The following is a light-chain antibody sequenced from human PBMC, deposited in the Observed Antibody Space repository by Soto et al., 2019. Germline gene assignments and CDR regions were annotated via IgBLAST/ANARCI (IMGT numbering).Light chain of an antibody. CDR1: SSDVGGYNY. J-gene: IGLJ2*01. Sequence: QSALTQPASVSGSPGQWITISCTGTSSDVGGYNYVSWYQQHPGKAPKLIIYDVTNRPSGVSYRFSGSKSGNTAFLTISGLQAEDEADYYCSSYTTTSAVAFGGGTKVTVL. CDR2: DVT. CDR3: SSYTTTSAVA. V-gene: IGLV2-14*03.